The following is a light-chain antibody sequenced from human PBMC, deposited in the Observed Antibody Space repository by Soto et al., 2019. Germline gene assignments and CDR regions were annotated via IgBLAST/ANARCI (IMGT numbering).Light chain of an antibody. Sequence: QSVLTQPASVSGSPGQSITISCTGTSSDVGSYNYVSWYQQHPGKAPKLVIYEVSHRPSGVSDRFSGSKSGNTASLTISGLQAEDEGDYYCSSQTSSSEVFGTGTKLTVL. CDR1: SSDVGSYNY. J-gene: IGLJ1*01. CDR2: EVS. V-gene: IGLV2-14*01. CDR3: SSQTSSSEV.